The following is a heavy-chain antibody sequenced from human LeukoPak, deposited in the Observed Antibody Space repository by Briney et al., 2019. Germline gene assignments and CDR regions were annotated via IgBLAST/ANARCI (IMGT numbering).Heavy chain of an antibody. CDR1: GYTLTELS. D-gene: IGHD3-3*01. CDR2: FDPEDGET. CDR3: ATVVQDYDFWSGRYYFDY. J-gene: IGHJ4*02. Sequence: ASVKVSCKVSGYTLTELSMHWVRQAPGKGLEWMGGFDPEDGETIYAQKFQGRVTMTEDTSTDTAHMELSSLRSEDTAVYYCATVVQDYDFWSGRYYFDYWGQGTLVTVSS. V-gene: IGHV1-24*01.